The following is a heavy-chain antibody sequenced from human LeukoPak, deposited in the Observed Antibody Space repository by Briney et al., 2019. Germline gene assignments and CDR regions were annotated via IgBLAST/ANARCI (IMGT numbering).Heavy chain of an antibody. V-gene: IGHV4-59*01. CDR2: IYYSGST. CDR1: GGSISSYY. J-gene: IGHJ4*02. CDR3: ARFRRGTYYFDY. D-gene: IGHD3-16*01. Sequence: SETLSLTCTVSGGSISSYYWSWIRQPPGKGPEWIGYIYYSGSTNYNPSLKSRVTISVDTSKNQFSLKLSSVTAADTAVYYCARFRRGTYYFDYWGQGTLVTVSS.